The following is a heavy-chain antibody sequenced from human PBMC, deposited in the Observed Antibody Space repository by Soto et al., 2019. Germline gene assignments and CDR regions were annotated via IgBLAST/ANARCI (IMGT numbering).Heavy chain of an antibody. D-gene: IGHD6-13*01. V-gene: IGHV1-69*01. J-gene: IGHJ5*02. CDR1: GGTFSSYG. CDR3: ARDGIAAAGHNWFDP. CDR2: IIPIFGTA. Sequence: QVQLVQSGAEVKKPGSSVKVSCKASGGTFSSYGIDWVRQAPGQGLEWMGGIIPIFGTANYAQKFQGRVTITADESTSTAYMELSSLRSEDTAVYYCARDGIAAAGHNWFDPWGQGTLVTVSS.